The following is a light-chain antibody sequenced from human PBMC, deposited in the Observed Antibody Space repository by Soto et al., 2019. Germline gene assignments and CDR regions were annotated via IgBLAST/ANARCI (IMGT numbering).Light chain of an antibody. CDR2: DAS. CDR3: QQRSNWPT. V-gene: IGKV3-11*01. CDR1: QSVSSY. Sequence: EIVLTQSPATLSLSPGERATLSCRASQSVSSYLAWYQQKPGQAPRLLIYDASNRATGIPARFSGGGSGTDFALTISSLEPEDFAVDYCQQRSNWPTFGQGTKLEIK. J-gene: IGKJ2*01.